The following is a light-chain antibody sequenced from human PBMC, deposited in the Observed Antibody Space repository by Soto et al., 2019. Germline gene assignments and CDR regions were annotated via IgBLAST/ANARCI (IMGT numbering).Light chain of an antibody. CDR3: GTLDISLSLHYG. J-gene: IGLJ1*01. V-gene: IGLV1-51*01. CDR1: RSNIGESF. CDR2: DNH. Sequence: QSVRTQPPSVSAAPGQRITIWCSGSRSNIGESFGSVYHQLPGEATKLLISDNHRRSSGIPDRFSGSKSGTTATLDITALQTGDEADYYCGTLDISLSLHYGFGPGTKVTVL.